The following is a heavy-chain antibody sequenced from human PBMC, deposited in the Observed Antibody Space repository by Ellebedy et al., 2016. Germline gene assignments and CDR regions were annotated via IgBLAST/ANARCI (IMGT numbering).Heavy chain of an antibody. J-gene: IGHJ6*02. D-gene: IGHD6-13*01. CDR3: ATAKQLGIGYYYYYGMDV. Sequence: ASVKVSCKASGYTFTSYDINWVRQATGQGLEWMGWMNPNSGNTGYAQKFQGRVTMTRNTSISTAYMELSSLRSEDTAVYYCATAKQLGIGYYYYYGMDVWGQGTTVTVSS. V-gene: IGHV1-8*01. CDR2: MNPNSGNT. CDR1: GYTFTSYD.